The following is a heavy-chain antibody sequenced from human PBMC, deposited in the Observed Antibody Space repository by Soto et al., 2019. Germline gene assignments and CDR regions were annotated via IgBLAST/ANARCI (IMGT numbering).Heavy chain of an antibody. CDR1: AFTLSKFV. V-gene: IGHV3-30-3*01. D-gene: IGHD1-7*01. Sequence: QVQVVESGGCVVQPGKSLRLSCAASAFTLSKFVMHWVRQAPGRGLEWVAVTSNDGSNTFYADSVKDRFTISRDNSKNTVYLKMNSLRNEDQAVDYCARGNLDVWGKGTTVTVS. CDR2: TSNDGSNT. CDR3: ARGNLDV. J-gene: IGHJ6*03.